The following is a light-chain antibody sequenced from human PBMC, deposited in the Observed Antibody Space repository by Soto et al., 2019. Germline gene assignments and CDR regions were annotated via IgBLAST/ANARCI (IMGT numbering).Light chain of an antibody. CDR3: KSYDSSTSVV. V-gene: IGLV1-40*01. J-gene: IGLJ2*01. Sequence: QSVLTQPPSVSGAPGQRVTISCTGSSSNIGAGYDVHWYQQIPGTAPKLLIYGNSNRPSGVPDRFSGSKSGTSASLAITGLQAADEADYHCKSYDSSTSVVFGGGTNLTVL. CDR1: SSNIGAGYD. CDR2: GNS.